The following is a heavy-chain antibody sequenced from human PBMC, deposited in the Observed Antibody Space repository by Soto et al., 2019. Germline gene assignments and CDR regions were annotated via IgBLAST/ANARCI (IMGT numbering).Heavy chain of an antibody. CDR2: ISYDGSNK. J-gene: IGHJ4*02. Sequence: QVQLVESGGGVVQPGRSLRLSCAASGFTFSNYAMHWVRQAPGKGLEWVAIISYDGSNKYYADSVKGRFTISRDNSKNTLYLQMNSLRAEDTAVYYCARDRQYRSSNYFDYWGQGTLVTVSS. V-gene: IGHV3-30-3*01. CDR3: ARDRQYRSSNYFDY. CDR1: GFTFSNYA. D-gene: IGHD6-13*01.